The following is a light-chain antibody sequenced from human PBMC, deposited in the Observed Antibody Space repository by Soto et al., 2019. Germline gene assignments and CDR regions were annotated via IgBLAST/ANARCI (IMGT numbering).Light chain of an antibody. Sequence: QSALTQPASVSGSPGQSINISCTGTSRVVGSYNLVSWYQQHPGKAPKLMIYEGSKRPSGVSNRFSGSKSGNTASLTISGLQAEDEADYYCCSYAGSSTFVFGTGTKVTVL. CDR3: CSYAGSSTFV. V-gene: IGLV2-23*01. J-gene: IGLJ1*01. CDR1: SRVVGSYNL. CDR2: EGS.